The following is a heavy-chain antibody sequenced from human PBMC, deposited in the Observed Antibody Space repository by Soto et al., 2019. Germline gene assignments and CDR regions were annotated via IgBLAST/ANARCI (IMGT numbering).Heavy chain of an antibody. CDR2: IIPILGIA. D-gene: IGHD3-22*01. CDR1: GGTFSSYT. Sequence: QVQLVQSGAEVKKPGSSVKVSCKASGGTFSSYTISWVRQAPGQGLAWMGRIIPILGIANYAQKFQGRVTMTADKYTSAAYMELSSLRSEDTAVYYCARHYYDSSGYYLGDAFDIWGQGTMVTVSS. V-gene: IGHV1-69*02. J-gene: IGHJ3*02. CDR3: ARHYYDSSGYYLGDAFDI.